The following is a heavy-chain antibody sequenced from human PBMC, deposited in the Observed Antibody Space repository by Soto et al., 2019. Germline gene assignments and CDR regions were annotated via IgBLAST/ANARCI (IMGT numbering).Heavy chain of an antibody. V-gene: IGHV3-72*01. CDR3: ARDSYTAPVYYYYYYGMDV. CDR2: SRDKAQGYST. CDR1: GFTLSDHY. J-gene: IGHJ6*02. D-gene: IGHD5-18*01. Sequence: GGSLRLSCAGSGFTLSDHYIDWVRQAPGKGLEWVGRSRDKAQGYSTAYAASVKGRFTTSRDESKNSLYLQMNSLRAEDTAVYYCARDSYTAPVYYYYYYGMDVWGQGTTVTVS.